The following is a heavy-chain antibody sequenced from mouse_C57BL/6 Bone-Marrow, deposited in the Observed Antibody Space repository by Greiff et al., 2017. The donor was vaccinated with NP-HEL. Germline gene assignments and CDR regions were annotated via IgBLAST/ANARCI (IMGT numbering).Heavy chain of an antibody. CDR1: GYTFTSYW. CDR2: IDPSDSYT. CDR3: AREDYYGSPFAY. D-gene: IGHD1-1*01. J-gene: IGHJ3*01. Sequence: QVQLQQPGAELVKPGASVKLSCKASGYTFTSYWMQWVKQRPGQGLEWIGEIDPSDSYTNYNQKFKGKATLTVDKSSSTAYMQLSSLTSEDSAVYYGAREDYYGSPFAYWGQGTLVTVSA. V-gene: IGHV1-50*01.